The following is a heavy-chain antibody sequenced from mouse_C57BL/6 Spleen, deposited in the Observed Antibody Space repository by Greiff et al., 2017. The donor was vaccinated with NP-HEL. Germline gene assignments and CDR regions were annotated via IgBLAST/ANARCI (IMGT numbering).Heavy chain of an antibody. CDR3: ARDYYGNSYYAMDY. Sequence: QVQLQQPGAELVRPGSSVKLSCKASGYTFTSYWMHWVKQRPIQGLEWIGDIDPSDSETHYNQKFKDKATLTVDKSSSTAYMQLSSLTSEDSAVYYCARDYYGNSYYAMDYWGQGTSLTVSS. CDR1: GYTFTSYW. CDR2: IDPSDSET. J-gene: IGHJ4*01. V-gene: IGHV1-52*01. D-gene: IGHD2-1*01.